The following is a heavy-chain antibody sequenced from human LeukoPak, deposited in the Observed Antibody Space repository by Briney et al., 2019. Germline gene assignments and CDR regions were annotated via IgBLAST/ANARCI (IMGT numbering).Heavy chain of an antibody. CDR1: GGSISSDY. V-gene: IGHV4-59*01. Sequence: SETLSLTCTVSGGSISSDYWGWIRQPPGKGLEWIGYIYYSGSTNYNPSLKSRVTISVDTSKNQFSLKLSSMTAADTAVYYCARGDTGMVKYFDYWGQGTLVTVSS. CDR2: IYYSGST. J-gene: IGHJ4*02. D-gene: IGHD5-18*01. CDR3: ARGDTGMVKYFDY.